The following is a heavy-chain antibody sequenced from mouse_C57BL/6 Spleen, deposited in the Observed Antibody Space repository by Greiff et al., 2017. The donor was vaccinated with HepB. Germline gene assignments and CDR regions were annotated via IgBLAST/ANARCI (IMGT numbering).Heavy chain of an antibody. V-gene: IGHV10-1*01. Sequence: DVQLQESGGGLVQPKGSLKLSCAASGFSFNTYAMNWVRQAPGKGLDWVARIRSKSNNYATYYADSVKDRFTISRDDSESMLYLQMNNLKTEDTAMYYCVRHEGDYDSAMDYWGQGTSVTVSS. CDR3: VRHEGDYDSAMDY. J-gene: IGHJ4*01. D-gene: IGHD2-4*01. CDR1: GFSFNTYA. CDR2: IRSKSNNYAT.